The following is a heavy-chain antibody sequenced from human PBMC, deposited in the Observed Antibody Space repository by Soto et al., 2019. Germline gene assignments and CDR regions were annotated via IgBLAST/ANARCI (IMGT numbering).Heavy chain of an antibody. Sequence: LRLSCAVSGFTFNDYAMSWVRQAPGKGLEWVSTISGSLGSAYYAASVEGRFTISGDNSNNTLYLQMNGLRVEDTATYYCAKDSRLPGFGLLIHAFDIWGHGTMVTV. V-gene: IGHV3-23*01. CDR3: AKDSRLPGFGLLIHAFDI. CDR1: GFTFNDYA. D-gene: IGHD3-3*01. J-gene: IGHJ3*02. CDR2: ISGSLGSA.